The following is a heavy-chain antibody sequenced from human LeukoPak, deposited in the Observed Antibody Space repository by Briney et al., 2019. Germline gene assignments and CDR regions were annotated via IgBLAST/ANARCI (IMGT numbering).Heavy chain of an antibody. D-gene: IGHD2/OR15-2a*01. Sequence: SETLSLTCAVYGGSFSGYYWSLIRQPPGKGLEWIEEINHSGSTNYNPSLKSRVTISVDTSKNQFSLKLSSVTAADTAVYYCARVSAYFPSTQPPYWGQGTLVTVSS. CDR1: GGSFSGYY. V-gene: IGHV4-34*01. CDR2: INHSGST. CDR3: ARVSAYFPSTQPPY. J-gene: IGHJ4*02.